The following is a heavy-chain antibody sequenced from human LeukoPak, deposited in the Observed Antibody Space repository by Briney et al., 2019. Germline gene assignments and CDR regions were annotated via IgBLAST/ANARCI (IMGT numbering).Heavy chain of an antibody. Sequence: SETLSLTCTVSGGSISSSSYYWGWIRQPPGKGLEWIGTIYYSGSTYYNPSLKSRVTISVDTSKNQFSLKLSSVTAADTAVYYCARGWGGDDYGDSNFDYWGQGTLVTVSS. CDR1: GGSISSSSYY. J-gene: IGHJ4*02. CDR2: IYYSGST. CDR3: ARGWGGDDYGDSNFDY. D-gene: IGHD4-17*01. V-gene: IGHV4-39*07.